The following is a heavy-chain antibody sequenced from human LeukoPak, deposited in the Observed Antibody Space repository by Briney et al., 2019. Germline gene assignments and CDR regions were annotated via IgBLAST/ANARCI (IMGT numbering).Heavy chain of an antibody. D-gene: IGHD3-10*01. CDR1: GFIFNNAW. Sequence: GGSLRLSCAASGFIFNNAWMSWVRQAPGKGLKWLGRIKSKTDGGTTDYAAPMKGRFTISRDDSKNTLYLQMNSLKTEDTAVYYCTTTGSGNWGQGTLVTVSS. CDR3: TTTGSGN. CDR2: IKSKTDGGTT. V-gene: IGHV3-15*01. J-gene: IGHJ4*02.